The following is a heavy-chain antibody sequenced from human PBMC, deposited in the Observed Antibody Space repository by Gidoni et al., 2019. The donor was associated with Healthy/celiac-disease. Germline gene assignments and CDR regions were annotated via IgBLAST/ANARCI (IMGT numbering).Heavy chain of an antibody. CDR3: ARVDFWSGYYPILDY. D-gene: IGHD3-3*01. Sequence: QVQLQESGPGLVKPSETLSLTCTVSGGSISSYYWSWIRQPPGKGLEWIGYIYYSGSTNYNPSLKSRVTISVDTSKNQFSLKLSSVTAADTAVYYCARVDFWSGYYPILDYWGQGTLVTVSS. V-gene: IGHV4-59*01. CDR1: GGSISSYY. CDR2: IYYSGST. J-gene: IGHJ4*02.